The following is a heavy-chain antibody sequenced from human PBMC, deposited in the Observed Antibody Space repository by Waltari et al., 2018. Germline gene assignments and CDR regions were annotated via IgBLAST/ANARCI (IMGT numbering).Heavy chain of an antibody. Sequence: QVQLQESGPGLVKPSETLSLTCAVSGYSISSGYYWGWIRQPPGKGLEWIGSIYHSGSTYYNPSLKSRVTISVDTSKNQFSLKLSSVTAADTAVYYCARDHCTNGVCYYYGMDVWGQGTTVTVSS. CDR2: IYHSGST. D-gene: IGHD2-8*01. CDR3: ARDHCTNGVCYYYGMDV. CDR1: GYSISSGYY. J-gene: IGHJ6*02. V-gene: IGHV4-38-2*02.